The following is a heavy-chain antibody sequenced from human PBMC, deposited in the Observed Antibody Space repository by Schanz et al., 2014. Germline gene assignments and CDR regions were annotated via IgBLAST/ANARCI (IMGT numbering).Heavy chain of an antibody. CDR2: ITRSGGGT. V-gene: IGHV3-64*04. J-gene: IGHJ4*01. D-gene: IGHD2-2*01. Sequence: VQLVESGGGFVQPGGSLGLSCSASGFTFSSYAMHWVRQASGKGLEYVSAITRSGGGTYYSDSVKGRFTISRDNSKNTLYLHMNTLRSEDTAVYYCAKDASHIDIVLVPTAIDDWGQGTLVTVSS. CDR3: AKDASHIDIVLVPTAIDD. CDR1: GFTFSSYA.